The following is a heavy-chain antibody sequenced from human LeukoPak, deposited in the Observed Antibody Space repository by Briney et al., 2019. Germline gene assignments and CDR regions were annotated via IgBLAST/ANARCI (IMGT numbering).Heavy chain of an antibody. J-gene: IGHJ4*02. V-gene: IGHV3-7*03. D-gene: IGHD3-22*01. Sequence: GGSQRLSCAASGFTFSSYWMSWVRQAPGKGLEWVANIKQDGSEKYYVDSVKGRFTISRDNAKNSLYLQMNSLRAEDTAVYYCARSPYYYDSSGYYSYGYWGQGTLVTVSS. CDR2: IKQDGSEK. CDR1: GFTFSSYW. CDR3: ARSPYYYDSSGYYSYGY.